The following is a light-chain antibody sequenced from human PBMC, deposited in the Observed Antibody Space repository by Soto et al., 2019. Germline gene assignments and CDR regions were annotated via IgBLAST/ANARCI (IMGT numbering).Light chain of an antibody. J-gene: IGKJ1*01. Sequence: DIQMTQSPSSLSASVGDRVTITCRASQSISSYLNWYQQKPGKAPKLLIYAASSLQSGVPSRFSGSGSGTEFTLTISSLQSEDFAVYYCQQYNNWPTFGQGTKVDIK. V-gene: IGKV1-39*01. CDR1: QSISSY. CDR2: AAS. CDR3: QQYNNWPT.